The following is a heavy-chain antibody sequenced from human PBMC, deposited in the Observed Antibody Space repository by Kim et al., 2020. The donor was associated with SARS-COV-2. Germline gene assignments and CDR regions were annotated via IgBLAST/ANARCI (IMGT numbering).Heavy chain of an antibody. J-gene: IGHJ4*02. V-gene: IGHV1-18*01. D-gene: IGHD1-26*01. CDR2: T. Sequence: TNDAQRLQGRVHMTPDTSTSTVYMELRSLRSDDTAVYYCARDRAVGATDYWGQGTLVTVSS. CDR3: ARDRAVGATDY.